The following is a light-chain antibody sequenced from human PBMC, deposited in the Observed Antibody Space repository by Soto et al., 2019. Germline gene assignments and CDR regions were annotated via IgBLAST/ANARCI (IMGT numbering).Light chain of an antibody. V-gene: IGLV2-14*01. J-gene: IGLJ1*01. Sequence: QSVLTQPASLSGSPGQSITISCTGTSSDVGAYNYVSWYQQHPGKAPKLLIYDVSTRPSGVSNRFSGSKSGNTASLTISGLQAEDEADYSCNSYTTSSETRSAFGTGTKVTV. CDR2: DVS. CDR3: NSYTTSSETRSA. CDR1: SSDVGAYNY.